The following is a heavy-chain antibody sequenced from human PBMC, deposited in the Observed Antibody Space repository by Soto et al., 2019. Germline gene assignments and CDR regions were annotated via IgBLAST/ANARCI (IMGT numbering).Heavy chain of an antibody. CDR1: GGSVNSDY. V-gene: IGHV4-59*08. CDR3: ARQGEVATTKGVFDY. Sequence: QVQLQESGPGLVKPSETLSLTCSVSGGSVNSDYWSWIRQPPGKGLEWVGYINYSGTTSYNPSLTSRVAISADTSKNQFSLKLSSVTAADTAVYYCARQGEVATTKGVFDYWGQGTLVTVSS. J-gene: IGHJ4*02. D-gene: IGHD1-1*01. CDR2: INYSGTT.